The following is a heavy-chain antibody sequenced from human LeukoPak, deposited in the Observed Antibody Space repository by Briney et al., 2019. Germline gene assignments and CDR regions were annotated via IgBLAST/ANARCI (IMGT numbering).Heavy chain of an antibody. Sequence: GGSLRLSCAASGFTFSSYGMHWVRQAPGKGLEWVAVISYDGSNKYYADSVKGRFTISRDNSKNTLYLQMNSLRAEDTAVYYCATGPTVVITSFWYWGQGTLVTVSS. J-gene: IGHJ4*02. V-gene: IGHV3-30*03. CDR1: GFTFSSYG. CDR2: ISYDGSNK. CDR3: ATGPTVVITSFWY. D-gene: IGHD3-22*01.